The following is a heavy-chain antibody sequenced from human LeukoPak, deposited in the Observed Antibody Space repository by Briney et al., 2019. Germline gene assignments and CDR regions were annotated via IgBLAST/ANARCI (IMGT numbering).Heavy chain of an antibody. D-gene: IGHD3-9*01. Sequence: ASVKVSCKASGYTFTGYYMHWVRQAPGQGLEWMGWINPNSGGTNYAQKFQGRVTMTRDTSISTAYMELSRLRSDDTAVYYCACLPNFDRSPDAFDIWGQGTMVTVSS. V-gene: IGHV1-2*02. J-gene: IGHJ3*02. CDR3: ACLPNFDRSPDAFDI. CDR2: INPNSGGT. CDR1: GYTFTGYY.